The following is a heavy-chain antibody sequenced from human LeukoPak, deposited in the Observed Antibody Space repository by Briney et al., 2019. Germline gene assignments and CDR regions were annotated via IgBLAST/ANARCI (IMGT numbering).Heavy chain of an antibody. Sequence: GSSVKVSCKASGGTFSSYAISWVRQAPGQGLEWMGGIIPIFGTANYAQKFQGRVTITTDESTSTAYMELSRLRSDDTAVYYCARGMSYPYFDYWGQGTLVTVSS. CDR1: GGTFSSYA. D-gene: IGHD1-26*01. J-gene: IGHJ4*02. CDR2: IIPIFGTA. CDR3: ARGMSYPYFDY. V-gene: IGHV1-69*05.